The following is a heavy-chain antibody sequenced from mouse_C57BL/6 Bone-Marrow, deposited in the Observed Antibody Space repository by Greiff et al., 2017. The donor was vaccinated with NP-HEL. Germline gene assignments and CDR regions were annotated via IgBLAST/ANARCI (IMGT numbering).Heavy chain of an antibody. D-gene: IGHD1-1*01. V-gene: IGHV5-9-1*02. J-gene: IGHJ1*03. CDR1: GFTFSSYA. CDR3: TRGATVVAKEGRYFDV. CDR2: ISSGGDYI. Sequence: EVKLVESGEGLVKPGGSLKLSCAASGFTFSSYAMSWVRQTPEKRLEWVAYISSGGDYIYYADTVKGRFTISRDNARNTLYLQMSSLKSEDTAMYYCTRGATVVAKEGRYFDVWGTGTTVTVSS.